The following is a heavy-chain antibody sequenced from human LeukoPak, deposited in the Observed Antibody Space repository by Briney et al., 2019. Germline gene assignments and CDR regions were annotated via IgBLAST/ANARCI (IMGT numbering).Heavy chain of an antibody. D-gene: IGHD1-14*01. CDR1: GGSISSYY. Sequence: PSETLSLTCTVSGGSISSYYWSWIRQPPGKGLEWIGYIYYSGSTNYNPSLKSRVTISVDTSKNQFSLKLSPVTAADTAVYYCARSNPTGAFDIWGQGTMVTVSS. J-gene: IGHJ3*02. CDR3: ARSNPTGAFDI. CDR2: IYYSGST. V-gene: IGHV4-59*01.